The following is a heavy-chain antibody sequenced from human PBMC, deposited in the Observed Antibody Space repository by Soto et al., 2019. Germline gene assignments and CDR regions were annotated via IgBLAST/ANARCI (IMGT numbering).Heavy chain of an antibody. CDR1: GYTFTSYY. V-gene: IGHV1-2*02. Sequence: QVQLVQSGAEVKKPGASVKVSCKASGYTFTSYYMHWVRQAPGQGLEWMGWINPNSGGTNYAQKFQGRVTMTRDTSISTAYMELSRLRSDDTAVYYCARSLPYYYGSGQPDVWGQGTTVTVSS. CDR3: ARSLPYYYGSGQPDV. CDR2: INPNSGGT. J-gene: IGHJ6*02. D-gene: IGHD3-10*01.